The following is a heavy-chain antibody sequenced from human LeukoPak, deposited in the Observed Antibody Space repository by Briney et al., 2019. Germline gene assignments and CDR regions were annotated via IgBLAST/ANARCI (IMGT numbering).Heavy chain of an antibody. CDR3: ARVRYYLDY. Sequence: GGSLRLSCAASGFTFSDHYMDWVRQAPGKGLEWVGRIRNKVNSYSTEYAASVKGRFTISRDDSKNSLYLQMNSLKTEDTAVYYCARVRYYLDYWGQGTLVTVSS. CDR2: IRNKVNSYST. D-gene: IGHD3-9*01. CDR1: GFTFSDHY. V-gene: IGHV3-72*01. J-gene: IGHJ4*02.